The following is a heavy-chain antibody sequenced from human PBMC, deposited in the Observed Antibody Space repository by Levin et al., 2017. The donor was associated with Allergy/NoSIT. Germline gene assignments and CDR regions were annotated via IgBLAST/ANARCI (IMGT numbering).Heavy chain of an antibody. J-gene: IGHJ6*02. CDR1: GYTFTTYY. CDR3: ARDLAWRADYVFHDTYYALDV. CDR2: INPSGGST. D-gene: IGHD4-17*01. V-gene: IGHV1-46*01. Sequence: ASVKVSCKTSGYTFTTYYIHWVRQAPGQGLEWLGIINPSGGSTSETEKIQDRITMTSDTSTSTVYMELSSLRSEDTAVYYCARDLAWRADYVFHDTYYALDVWGQGTTVTVSS.